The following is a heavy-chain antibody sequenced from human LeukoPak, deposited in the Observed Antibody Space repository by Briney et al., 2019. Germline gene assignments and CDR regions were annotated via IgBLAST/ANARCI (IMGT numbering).Heavy chain of an antibody. CDR2: ISGSGGST. CDR3: AKGPTYYDFWSGYY. V-gene: IGHV3-23*01. CDR1: GFAFSSYA. Sequence: GGSLRLSCAASGFAFSSYAMSWVRQAPGKGLEWVSAISGSGGSTYYADSVKGRFTISRDNSKNTLYLQMNSLRAEDTAVYYCAKGPTYYDFWSGYYWGQGTLVTVSS. J-gene: IGHJ4*02. D-gene: IGHD3-3*01.